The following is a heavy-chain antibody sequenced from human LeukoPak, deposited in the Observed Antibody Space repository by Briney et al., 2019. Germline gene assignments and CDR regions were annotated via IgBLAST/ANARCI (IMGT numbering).Heavy chain of an antibody. J-gene: IGHJ4*02. D-gene: IGHD2-21*01. CDR2: ISGSGGST. Sequence: GGSLRLSCAASGFTFSDFPMIWVRQAPGKGLEWVSAISGSGGSTYYADSVKGRFTISRDNSKNTLYLQMNSLRAEDTAVYYCAKDPSFPDSYYFDYWGQGTLVTVSS. CDR3: AKDPSFPDSYYFDY. CDR1: GFTFSDFP. V-gene: IGHV3-23*01.